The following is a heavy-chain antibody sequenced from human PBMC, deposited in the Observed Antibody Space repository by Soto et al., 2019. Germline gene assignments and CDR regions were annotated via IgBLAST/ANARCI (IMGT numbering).Heavy chain of an antibody. V-gene: IGHV3-21*01. CDR3: ARGSYYGSGSYYNARFGYFQH. D-gene: IGHD3-10*01. CDR2: ISSSSSYI. CDR1: GFTFSSYS. J-gene: IGHJ1*01. Sequence: GGSLRLSCAASGFTFSSYSMNWVRQAPGKGLEWVSSISSSSSYIYYADSVKGRFTISRDNAKNSLYLQMNSLRAADTAVYYCARGSYYGSGSYYNARFGYFQHWGQGTLVTVSS.